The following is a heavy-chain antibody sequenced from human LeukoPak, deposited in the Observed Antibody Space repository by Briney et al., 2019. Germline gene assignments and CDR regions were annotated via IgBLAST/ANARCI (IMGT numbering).Heavy chain of an antibody. CDR3: ARDLSGGASDY. V-gene: IGHV3-7*01. CDR2: IKQDGSEK. CDR1: GFTFSSYW. D-gene: IGHD4/OR15-4a*01. Sequence: GGSLRLSCAASGFTFSSYWMSWVRQAPGKGLEWVANIKQDGSEKYYVDSVKGRFTISRDNAKNSLYLQMDSLRADDTAVYYCARDLSGGASDYWGQGTLVTVSS. J-gene: IGHJ4*02.